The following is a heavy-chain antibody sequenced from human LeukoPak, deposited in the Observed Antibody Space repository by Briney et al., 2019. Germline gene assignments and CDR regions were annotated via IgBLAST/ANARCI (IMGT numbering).Heavy chain of an antibody. CDR3: AATLEWLLDIDY. J-gene: IGHJ4*02. Sequence: GSLRLSCAASGFTFSSYAMSWIRQPPGKGLEWNGDINHSGGTNYNPSLKSRVTISVDTSKSQFSLKLSSVTAADTAVYYCAATLEWLLDIDYWGQGTLVTVSS. CDR1: GFTFSSYA. CDR2: INHSGGT. D-gene: IGHD3-3*01. V-gene: IGHV4-34*08.